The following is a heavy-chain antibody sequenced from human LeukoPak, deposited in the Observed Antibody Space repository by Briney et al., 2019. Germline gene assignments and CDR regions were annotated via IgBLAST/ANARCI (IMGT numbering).Heavy chain of an antibody. CDR1: GFIFSGFA. Sequence: GGSLRLSCAASGFIFSGFAMSWVRQAPGKGLEWVSTTSGGGDKTYYADSVKGRFTISRDNSKNTLYLQVNSLRAEDTAVYYCAKVPNHDHIWGNFRPNPFDYWGQGTLVTVSS. J-gene: IGHJ4*02. V-gene: IGHV3-23*01. CDR3: AKVPNHDHIWGNFRPNPFDY. CDR2: TSGGGDKT. D-gene: IGHD3-16*02.